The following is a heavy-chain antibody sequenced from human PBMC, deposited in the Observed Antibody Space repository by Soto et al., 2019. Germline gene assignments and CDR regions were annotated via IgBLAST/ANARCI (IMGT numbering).Heavy chain of an antibody. J-gene: IGHJ5*02. Sequence: QVQLQESGPGLVKPSETLSLTCTVSGGSISSYYWSWIRQPPGKGLEWIGYIYYSGSTNYNPSLKSRVTISVDTSKNQFSLKLSSVTAADTAVYYCARDAAVAGNNWFDPWGQGTLVTVSS. CDR1: GGSISSYY. CDR2: IYYSGST. CDR3: ARDAAVAGNNWFDP. D-gene: IGHD6-19*01. V-gene: IGHV4-59*01.